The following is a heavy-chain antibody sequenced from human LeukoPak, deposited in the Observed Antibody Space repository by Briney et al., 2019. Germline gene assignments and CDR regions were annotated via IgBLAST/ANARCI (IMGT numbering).Heavy chain of an antibody. CDR3: ARGPRITIFGVVTRSFDY. Sequence: SETLSLTCAVYSGSFSGYYWSWIRQPPGKGLGWIGEINHSGSTNYNPSLKSRVTISVDTSKNQFSLKLSSVTAADTAVYYCARGPRITIFGVVTRSFDYWGQGTLVTVSS. CDR2: INHSGST. J-gene: IGHJ4*02. V-gene: IGHV4-34*01. D-gene: IGHD3-3*01. CDR1: SGSFSGYY.